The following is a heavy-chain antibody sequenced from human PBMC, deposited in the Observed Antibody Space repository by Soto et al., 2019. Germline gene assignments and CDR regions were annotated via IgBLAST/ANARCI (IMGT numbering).Heavy chain of an antibody. J-gene: IGHJ6*03. CDR2: INAGNGNT. D-gene: IGHD4-17*01. CDR3: ASGGVLPADYPGNYYYMDV. CDR1: GYTFTSYA. Sequence: ASVKVSCKASGYTFTSYAMHWVRQAPGQRLEWMGWINAGNGNTKYSQKFQGRVTITRDTSASTAYMELSSLRSEDTAVYYCASGGVLPADYPGNYYYMDVWGKGTTVTVSS. V-gene: IGHV1-3*01.